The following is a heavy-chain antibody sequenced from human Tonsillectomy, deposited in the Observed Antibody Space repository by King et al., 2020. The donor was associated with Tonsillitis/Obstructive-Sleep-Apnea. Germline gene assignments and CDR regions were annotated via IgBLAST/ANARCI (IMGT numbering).Heavy chain of an antibody. CDR3: VRAARRNQLESHTPYDV. CDR2: VYYSGTT. J-gene: IGHJ4*02. CDR1: GATISSGGYY. V-gene: IGHV4-31*03. D-gene: IGHD1-1*01. Sequence: VPLQESGPGLVKPSQNLSLTCTVSGATISSGGYYWPWIRHHPGKGLEWIGYVYYSGTTYYNSSLKSRVIISVNRSKNQFSLNVRSVTAADTAVYYCVRAARRNQLESHTPYDVWGQGTLVTVSS.